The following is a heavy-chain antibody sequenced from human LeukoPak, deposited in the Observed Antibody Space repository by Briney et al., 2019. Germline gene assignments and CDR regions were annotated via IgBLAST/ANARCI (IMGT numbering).Heavy chain of an antibody. Sequence: GGSLRLSCAASGFTVSSNFISWVRQAPGKGLEWVSVIYSGGSTYYADSVKGRFTISRDNSKNTLYLQMNSLRAEDTAVYYCATGWFGESRGFGNWGQGTLVTVSS. J-gene: IGHJ4*02. CDR1: GFTVSSNF. D-gene: IGHD3-10*01. V-gene: IGHV3-66*01. CDR2: IYSGGST. CDR3: ATGWFGESRGFGN.